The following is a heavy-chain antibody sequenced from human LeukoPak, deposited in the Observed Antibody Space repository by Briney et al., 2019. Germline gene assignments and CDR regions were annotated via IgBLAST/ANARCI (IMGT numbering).Heavy chain of an antibody. CDR3: AGGGWAPENWFDP. CDR2: IIPIFGTA. V-gene: IGHV1-69*13. D-gene: IGHD1-14*01. J-gene: IGHJ5*02. CDR1: GGTFSSYA. Sequence: SVKVSCKASGGTFSSYAISWVRQAPGQGLEWMGGIIPIFGTANYAQKFQGRVTITADESTSTAYMELSSLRSEDTAVYYCAGGGWAPENWFDPWGQGTLVTVSS.